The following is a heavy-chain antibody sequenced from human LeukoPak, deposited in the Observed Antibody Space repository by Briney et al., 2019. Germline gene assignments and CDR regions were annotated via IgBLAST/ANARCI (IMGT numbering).Heavy chain of an antibody. CDR2: ISYDGSNK. CDR3: AILTGIAAAA. Sequence: GGSLRLSCAASGFTFSSYGMHWVRQAPGKGLEWVAVISYDGSNKYYADSVKGRFTISRDSSKNTLYLQMNSLRAEDTAIYYCAILTGIAAAAWGQGTLVTVSS. V-gene: IGHV3-30*03. D-gene: IGHD6-13*01. CDR1: GFTFSSYG. J-gene: IGHJ5*02.